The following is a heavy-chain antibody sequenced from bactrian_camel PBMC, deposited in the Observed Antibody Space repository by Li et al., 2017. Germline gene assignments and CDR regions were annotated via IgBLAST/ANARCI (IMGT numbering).Heavy chain of an antibody. CDR2: ITPGGDHT. D-gene: IGHD5*01. V-gene: IGHV3S40*01. CDR1: GFTFSSYA. J-gene: IGHJ4*01. Sequence: DVQLVESGGGLVQPGGSLRISCAASGFTFSSYAMSWVRQAPGKGLEWVSTITPGGDHTAYGDSVKGRFTISRDNAKNTVDLQMNSLKSEDTALYYCATDRGLGGGSVYWGQGTQVTVS. CDR3: ATDRGLGGGSVY.